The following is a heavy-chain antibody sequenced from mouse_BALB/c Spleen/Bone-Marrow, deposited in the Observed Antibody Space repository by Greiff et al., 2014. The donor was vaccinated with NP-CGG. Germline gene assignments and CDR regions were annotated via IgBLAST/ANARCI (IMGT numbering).Heavy chain of an antibody. D-gene: IGHD2-10*02. J-gene: IGHJ2*01. CDR3: ASKYGDY. CDR1: GYPFSSYW. CDR2: IYPGDGET. Sequence: QVQLQQSGAELVRPGSSVKISCKASGYPFSSYWMSWVKQRPGQGLEWIGQIYPGDGETNYNGKFKGNATLTADKSSSTAYMQLNSLTSDDSAVYFCASKYGDYWGQGTTLTVSS. V-gene: IGHV1-80*01.